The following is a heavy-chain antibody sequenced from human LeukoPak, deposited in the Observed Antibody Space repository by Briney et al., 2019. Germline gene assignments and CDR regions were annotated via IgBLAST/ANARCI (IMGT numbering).Heavy chain of an antibody. V-gene: IGHV3-30*18. J-gene: IGHJ4*02. Sequence: GGSLRLPCAASGFTFSSYGMHWVRQAPGKGLEWVAVISYDGSHKYYAESVKGRFTISRDNSKNTLYLQMNSLRAEDTAVYYCAKSKGLVVVGGTFDYWGLGTLVTVSS. CDR3: AKSKGLVVVGGTFDY. CDR1: GFTFSSYG. D-gene: IGHD2-15*01. CDR2: ISYDGSHK.